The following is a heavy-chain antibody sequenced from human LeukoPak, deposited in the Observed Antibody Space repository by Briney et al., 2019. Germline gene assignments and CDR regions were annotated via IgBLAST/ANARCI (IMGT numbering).Heavy chain of an antibody. CDR1: GYTFTSYD. V-gene: IGHV1-8*01. CDR3: ARGGYCSSTSCSFHNWFDP. D-gene: IGHD2-2*01. CDR2: MNPNSGNT. Sequence: GASVKVSCKASGYTFTSYDINWVRQATGQGLEWMGWMNPNSGNTGYQQKFQVRVTMTRNNSISTAYMELSSLRSEDTAVYYCARGGYCSSTSCSFHNWFDPWGQGTLVTVSS. J-gene: IGHJ5*02.